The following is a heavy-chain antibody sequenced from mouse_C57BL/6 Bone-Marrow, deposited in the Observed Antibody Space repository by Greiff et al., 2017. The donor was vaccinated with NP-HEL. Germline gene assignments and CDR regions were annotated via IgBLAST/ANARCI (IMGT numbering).Heavy chain of an antibody. D-gene: IGHD1-1*01. CDR1: GYSFTGYY. J-gene: IGHJ4*01. V-gene: IGHV1-42*01. CDR2: INPSTGGT. CDR3: ARGGGYYDPYAMDY. Sequence: VQLQQSGPELVKPGASVKISCKASGYSFTGYYMNWVKQSPEKSLEWIGEINPSTGGTTYNQKFKAKATLTVDKSSSTAYMQLKSLTSEDSAVYYCARGGGYYDPYAMDYWGQGTSVTVSS.